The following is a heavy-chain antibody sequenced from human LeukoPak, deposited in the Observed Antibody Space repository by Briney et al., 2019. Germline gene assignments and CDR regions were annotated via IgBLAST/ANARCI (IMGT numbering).Heavy chain of an antibody. D-gene: IGHD3-22*01. V-gene: IGHV3-33*01. CDR1: GFTFSSYG. J-gene: IGHJ6*02. CDR2: IWYDGSNK. CDR3: ARAPYYYDSSGYYPTNDYYYYGMDV. Sequence: GRSLRLSCAASGFTFSSYGMHWVRQAPGKGLEWVAVIWYDGSNKYYADSVKGRFTISRDNSMNTLYLQMNSLRAEDTAVYYCARAPYYYDSSGYYPTNDYYYYGMDVWGQGTTVTVSS.